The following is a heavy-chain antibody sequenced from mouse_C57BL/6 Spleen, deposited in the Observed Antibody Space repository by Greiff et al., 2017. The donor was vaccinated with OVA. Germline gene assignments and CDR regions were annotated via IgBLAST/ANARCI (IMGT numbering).Heavy chain of an antibody. J-gene: IGHJ2*01. D-gene: IGHD2-5*01. Sequence: VKLVESGPGLVQPSQSLSITCTVSGFSLTSYGVHWVRQSPGQGLEWLGVIWRGGSTAYNAAFMPRLSITKDNSKSQVFFKMNSLQADDTAIYYCAKNQDSNYFDYWGQGTTLTVSA. CDR3: AKNQDSNYFDY. CDR1: GFSLTSYG. CDR2: IWRGGST. V-gene: IGHV2-5*01.